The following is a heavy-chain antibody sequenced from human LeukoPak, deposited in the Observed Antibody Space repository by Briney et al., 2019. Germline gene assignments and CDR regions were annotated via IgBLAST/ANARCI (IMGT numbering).Heavy chain of an antibody. CDR2: IWYDGSNK. CDR3: ARDRGLGTGAFDI. Sequence: GRSLRLSCAASGFTFSRFGMRWVRQVPGEGLECVASIWYDGSNKWSADPVRGRFTISRDDSKSTVYLQMNSLRAEDTALYYCARDRGLGTGAFDIWGQGTLVTVSS. J-gene: IGHJ3*02. CDR1: GFTFSRFG. D-gene: IGHD7-27*01. V-gene: IGHV3-33*01.